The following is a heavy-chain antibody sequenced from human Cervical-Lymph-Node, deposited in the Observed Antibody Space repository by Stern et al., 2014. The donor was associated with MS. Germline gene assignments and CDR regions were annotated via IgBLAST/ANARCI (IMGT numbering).Heavy chain of an antibody. V-gene: IGHV1-69*01. D-gene: IGHD6-13*01. CDR3: ARDQGGIAAY. CDR1: GDTFSINS. J-gene: IGHJ4*02. Sequence: QVQLGQSGAEVKKPGSSVKVSCKASGDTFSINSISWVRQAPGQGLEWMGGIVPMFGTPNYAQKFQGRVTTTADESTSTAYMELSGLTSEDTAVYYCARDQGGIAAYWGQGTLVTVSS. CDR2: IVPMFGTP.